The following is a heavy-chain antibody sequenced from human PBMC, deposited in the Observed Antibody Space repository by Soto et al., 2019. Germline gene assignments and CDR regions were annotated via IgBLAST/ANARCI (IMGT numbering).Heavy chain of an antibody. CDR2: IDPSDSYT. Sequence: GESLKISCKGSGYSFTSYWISWVRQMPGKGLEWMGRIDPSDSYTNYSLSFQGHVTISADKSISSAYLQWSSLKASDTAMYYCARHEGRMAHYGMDVWGQGTTVTVSS. D-gene: IGHD2-15*01. J-gene: IGHJ6*02. CDR3: ARHEGRMAHYGMDV. V-gene: IGHV5-10-1*01. CDR1: GYSFTSYW.